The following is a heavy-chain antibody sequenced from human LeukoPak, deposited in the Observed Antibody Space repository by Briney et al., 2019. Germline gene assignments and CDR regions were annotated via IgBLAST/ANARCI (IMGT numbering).Heavy chain of an antibody. J-gene: IGHJ5*02. CDR2: IYHSGST. CDR3: ARVGYSRNWFDP. D-gene: IGHD6-13*01. Sequence: PSETLSLTCTVSGGSISSGGYYWSWIRQPPGKGLEWIGYIYHSGSTYYNPSLKSRVTISVDRSKNQFSLKLSSVTAADTAVYYCARVGYSRNWFDPWGQGTLVTVSS. V-gene: IGHV4-30-2*01. CDR1: GGSISSGGYY.